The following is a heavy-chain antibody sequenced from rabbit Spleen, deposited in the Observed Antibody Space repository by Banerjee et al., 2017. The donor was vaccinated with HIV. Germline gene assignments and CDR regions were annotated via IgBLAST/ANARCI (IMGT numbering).Heavy chain of an antibody. CDR1: GFTFSIYW. V-gene: IGHV1S45*01. CDR2: IDISSGST. CDR3: AREVFTGLIATDFL. D-gene: IGHD7-1*01. J-gene: IGHJ3*01. Sequence: QEQLEESGGGLVKPEGSLKLSCTASGFTFSIYWICWVRQAPGKGLEWTACIDISSGSTYYASWAKGRFTISKSSSTTVTLQMTSLTAADTATYFCAREVFTGLIATDFLWGQGTLVTVS.